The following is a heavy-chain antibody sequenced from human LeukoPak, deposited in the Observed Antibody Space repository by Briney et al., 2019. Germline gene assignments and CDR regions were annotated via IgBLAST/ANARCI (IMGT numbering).Heavy chain of an antibody. V-gene: IGHV4-59*01. CDR1: GGSISSYY. CDR2: IYYSGNT. CDR3: ARGGRGYSIDY. D-gene: IGHD5-18*01. Sequence: SETLSLTCTVSGGSISSYYWSWIRQPPGKGLEWIGYIYYSGNTNYNPSLKSRVTISVDTSKNQFSLKLSSVTAADTAVYYCARGGRGYSIDYWGQGTLVTVSS. J-gene: IGHJ4*02.